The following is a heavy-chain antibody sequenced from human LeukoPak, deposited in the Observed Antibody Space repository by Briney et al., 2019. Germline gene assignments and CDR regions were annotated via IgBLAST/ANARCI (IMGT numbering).Heavy chain of an antibody. CDR3: ARLAAAGKVNYYYYYMDV. V-gene: IGHV5-51*01. D-gene: IGHD6-13*01. Sequence: GESLKISCRGSGYSFTSYWIGWVRQMPGKGLEWMGIIYPGDSDTRYSPSFQGQVTISADKSISTAYLQWSSLKASDTAMYYCARLAAAGKVNYYYYYMDVWGKGTTVTISS. CDR2: IYPGDSDT. J-gene: IGHJ6*03. CDR1: GYSFTSYW.